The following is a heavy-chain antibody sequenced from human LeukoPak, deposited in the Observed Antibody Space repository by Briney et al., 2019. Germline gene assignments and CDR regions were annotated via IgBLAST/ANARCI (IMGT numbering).Heavy chain of an antibody. D-gene: IGHD6-6*01. CDR2: ISHSGTT. CDR1: GGSFSDYD. J-gene: IGHJ4*02. CDR3: ARAMSIAARLQTIFDY. V-gene: IGHV4-34*01. Sequence: SETLPLTCAVYGGSFSDYDWSWIRQPPGKGLEWIGEISHSGTTNCDPSLKSRVTISVDTSKNQFSLNLTSVTAADTAVYYCARAMSIAARLQTIFDYWGQGTLVTVSS.